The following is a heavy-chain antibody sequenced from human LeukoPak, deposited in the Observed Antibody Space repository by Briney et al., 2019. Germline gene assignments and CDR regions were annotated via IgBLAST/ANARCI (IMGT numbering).Heavy chain of an antibody. D-gene: IGHD1-26*01. CDR1: GLTFNTYQ. Sequence: PGGSLRLSCVASGLTFNTYQMIWVRQAPGKGLEWVSYISDGGSATYYADSVKGRFTISRDNAKNSLYLQMNSLRGEDTAVYYCARRPNSGSHFDYWGQGTLVTVSS. CDR2: ISDGGSAT. J-gene: IGHJ4*02. V-gene: IGHV3-48*03. CDR3: ARRPNSGSHFDY.